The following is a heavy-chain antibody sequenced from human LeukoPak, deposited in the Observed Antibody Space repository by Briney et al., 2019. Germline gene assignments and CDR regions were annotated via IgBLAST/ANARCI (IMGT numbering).Heavy chain of an antibody. CDR2: ISVSGTYT. CDR3: AKGYCSDTNCQTRLGLDY. D-gene: IGHD2-15*01. CDR1: GFTFSSYA. V-gene: IGHV3-23*01. J-gene: IGHJ4*02. Sequence: GGSLRLSCAASGFTFSSYATSWVRQAPGKGLEWVSSISVSGTYTYYADSVKGRFTISRDNSKNTLYPQMNSLRAEDTAVYYCAKGYCSDTNCQTRLGLDYWGQGTLVTVSS.